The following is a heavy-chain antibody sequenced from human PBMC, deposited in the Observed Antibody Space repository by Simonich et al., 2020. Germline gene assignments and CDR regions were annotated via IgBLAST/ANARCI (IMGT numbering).Heavy chain of an antibody. V-gene: IGHV3-33*01. CDR1: GFTFSSYG. CDR2: IWYDGSNK. Sequence: QVQLVESGGGVVQPGRSLRLSCAVSGFTFSSYGMHWVRQAPGKGLEWLAVIWYDGSNKYYADSVKGRLNISRDNSKNTLYLQMNSLRAEDTAVYYCARDRYCSGGSCYYFDYWGQGTLVTVSS. CDR3: ARDRYCSGGSCYYFDY. J-gene: IGHJ4*02. D-gene: IGHD2-15*01.